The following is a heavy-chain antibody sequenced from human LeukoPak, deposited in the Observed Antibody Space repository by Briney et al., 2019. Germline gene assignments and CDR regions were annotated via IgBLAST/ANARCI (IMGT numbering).Heavy chain of an antibody. V-gene: IGHV3-48*01. J-gene: IGHJ1*01. Sequence: PGGSLRLSCAAYAFTFSSYSMNWVRQAPGKGLEWVSYISSSSSTIYYADSVKGRFTISRDNAKNSLYLQMNSLRAEDTAVYYCARGLEGDIVVVPAAIEYFQHWGQGTLVTVSS. D-gene: IGHD2-2*02. CDR1: AFTFSSYS. CDR2: ISSSSSTI. CDR3: ARGLEGDIVVVPAAIEYFQH.